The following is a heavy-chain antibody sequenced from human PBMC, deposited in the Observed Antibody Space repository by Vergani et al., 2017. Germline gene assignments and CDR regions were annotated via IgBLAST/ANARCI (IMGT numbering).Heavy chain of an antibody. CDR2: ISSSSSYI. V-gene: IGHV3-21*01. Sequence: EVQLLESGGGLVKPGGSLRLSCAASGFTFSSYSMNWVRQAPGKGLEWVSSISSSSSYIYYAASVKGRFTISRDNAKNSMYLQMNSLRAEETAVYYCARGRESIFGVVITNWFDPWGQGTLVTVSS. CDR3: ARGRESIFGVVITNWFDP. D-gene: IGHD3-3*01. J-gene: IGHJ5*02. CDR1: GFTFSSYS.